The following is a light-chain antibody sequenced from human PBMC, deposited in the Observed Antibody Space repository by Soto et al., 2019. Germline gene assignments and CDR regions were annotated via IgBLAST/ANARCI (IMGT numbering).Light chain of an antibody. Sequence: EIVLTQSPATLSLSPGERATLSCRASQSISSSYLAWYQQKPGQAPRLLVYGASSAATGIPDRFSCSGSGTDFTLTISRLEPEDFALYYCQQYSSTFWTFGQGTKV. CDR3: QQYSSTFWT. CDR2: GAS. V-gene: IGKV3-20*01. J-gene: IGKJ1*01. CDR1: QSISSSY.